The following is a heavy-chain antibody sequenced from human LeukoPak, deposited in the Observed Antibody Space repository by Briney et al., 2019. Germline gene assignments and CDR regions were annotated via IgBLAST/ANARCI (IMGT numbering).Heavy chain of an antibody. D-gene: IGHD4-17*01. Sequence: ASVKVSCKVSGYTLTELSMHWVRQAPGKGPEWMGGFDPEDGETIYAQKFQGRVTMTEDTSTDTAYMELSSLRSDGTAVYYCARDQDNGDWYYFDYWGQGTLVTVSS. CDR1: GYTLTELS. CDR3: ARDQDNGDWYYFDY. J-gene: IGHJ4*02. V-gene: IGHV1-24*01. CDR2: FDPEDGET.